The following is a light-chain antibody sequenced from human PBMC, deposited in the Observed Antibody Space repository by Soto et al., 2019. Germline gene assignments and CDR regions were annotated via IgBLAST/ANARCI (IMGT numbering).Light chain of an antibody. J-gene: IGKJ1*01. Sequence: EIVLTQSPGSLSLSPGERATLSCRASQSVSSTFFAWYQQRPGQAPRLLMYGASSRATGIPERFSGSGSGTDFTLTISRLKPEYFAVYYCQQFESSLTFGQGTKVEIK. CDR1: QSVSSTF. CDR2: GAS. V-gene: IGKV3-20*01. CDR3: QQFESSLT.